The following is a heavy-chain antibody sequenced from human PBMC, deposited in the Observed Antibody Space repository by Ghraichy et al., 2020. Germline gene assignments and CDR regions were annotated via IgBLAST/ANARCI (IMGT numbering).Heavy chain of an antibody. D-gene: IGHD3-10*01. CDR2: IYYSGST. CDR1: GGSISSGGYY. CDR3: ARDPSVLLWFGEPT. V-gene: IGHV4-31*03. J-gene: IGHJ5*02. Sequence: SETLSLTCTVSGGSISSGGYYWSWIRQHPGKGLEWIGYIYYSGSTYYNPSLKSRVTISVDTSKNQFSLKLSSVTAADTAVYYCARDPSVLLWFGEPTWGQGTLVTVSS.